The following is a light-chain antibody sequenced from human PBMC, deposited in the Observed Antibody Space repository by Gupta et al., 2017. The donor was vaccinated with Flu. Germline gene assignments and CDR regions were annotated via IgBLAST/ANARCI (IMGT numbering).Light chain of an antibody. V-gene: IGKV2-28*01. CDR1: QNLLHSNGFNY. CDR3: MQALEGPWT. CDR2: FSS. J-gene: IGKJ1*01. Sequence: IVMTQAPAFLPVLLGAPASISCKSRQNLLHSNGFNYLDWYLHKSGQSPQLLIAFSSHRASGVPDRCSGSGSGTDFTREISSVETEDVGTYYCMQALEGPWTFGQGTKVEMK.